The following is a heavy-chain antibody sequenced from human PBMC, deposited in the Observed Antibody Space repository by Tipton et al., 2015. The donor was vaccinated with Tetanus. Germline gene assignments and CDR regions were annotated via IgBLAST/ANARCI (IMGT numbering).Heavy chain of an antibody. CDR2: IWYDGSDR. CDR3: ARDDFIRDSADT. D-gene: IGHD2-21*01. J-gene: IGHJ5*02. CDR1: GFQFSSYA. Sequence: SLRLSCEASGFQFSSYAMHWVRQAPGKGLEWLAVIWYDGSDRFYADSVKGRFTISRDNSRNTLALQMTSLRVDDTGVYFCARDDFIRDSADTWGQGTLFVVSS. V-gene: IGHV3-33*01.